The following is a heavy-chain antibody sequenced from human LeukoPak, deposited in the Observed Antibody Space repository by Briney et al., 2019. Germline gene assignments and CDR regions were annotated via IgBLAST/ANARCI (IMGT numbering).Heavy chain of an antibody. J-gene: IGHJ4*02. CDR1: GFTVSSNY. CDR3: AISSGRYLGNFDY. CDR2: IYSGGST. D-gene: IGHD6-19*01. V-gene: IGHV3-53*01. Sequence: GGSLRLSCAASGFTVSSNYMSWVRQAPGKGLEGVSVIYSGGSTYYADSVKGRFTISRDNSKNTLYLQMNSLRAVDTAVYYCAISSGRYLGNFDYWGQGTLVTVSS.